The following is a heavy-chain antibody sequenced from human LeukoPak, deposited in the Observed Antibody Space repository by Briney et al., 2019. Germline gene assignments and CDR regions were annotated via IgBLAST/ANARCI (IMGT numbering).Heavy chain of an antibody. V-gene: IGHV1-2*02. CDR3: ARDSYSSSWYDFYYYMDV. CDR1: GYTFTGYY. J-gene: IGHJ6*03. D-gene: IGHD6-13*01. CDR2: INPNSGGT. Sequence: ASVKVSCKASGYTFTGYYMHWVRQAPGQGLEWMGWINPNSGGTNYAQKFQGRVTMTRDTSISTAYMELSRLRSDDTAVYYCARDSYSSSWYDFYYYMDVWGKGTTVTVSS.